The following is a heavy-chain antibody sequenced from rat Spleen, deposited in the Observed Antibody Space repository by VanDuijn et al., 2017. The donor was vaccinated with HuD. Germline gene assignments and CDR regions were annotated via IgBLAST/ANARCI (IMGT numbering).Heavy chain of an antibody. V-gene: IGHV5S23*01. D-gene: IGHD1-11*01. Sequence: EVQLGESGGGLVQPGRSLKLSCAASGFTFSDYAMAWVRQAPTKGLEWVAYISAGGDNTYYRDSVKGRFTISRDNAKSTLYLQMDSLRSEDTATYYCARHYGGYSEYVMDAWGQGVTVTVSS. CDR3: ARHYGGYSEYVMDA. CDR1: GFTFSDYA. J-gene: IGHJ2*01. CDR2: ISAGGDNT.